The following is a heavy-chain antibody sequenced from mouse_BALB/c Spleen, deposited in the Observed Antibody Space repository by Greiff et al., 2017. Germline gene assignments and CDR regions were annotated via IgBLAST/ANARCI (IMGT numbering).Heavy chain of an antibody. Sequence: EVKLMESGPELVKPGASVKIPCKASGYTFTDYNMDWVKQSHGKSLEWIGDINPNNGGTIYNQKFKGKATLTVDKSSSTAYMELRSLTSEDTAVYYCARAYRYDAWFAYWGQGTLVTVSA. V-gene: IGHV1-18*01. CDR3: ARAYRYDAWFAY. CDR1: GYTFTDYN. CDR2: INPNNGGT. D-gene: IGHD2-14*01. J-gene: IGHJ3*01.